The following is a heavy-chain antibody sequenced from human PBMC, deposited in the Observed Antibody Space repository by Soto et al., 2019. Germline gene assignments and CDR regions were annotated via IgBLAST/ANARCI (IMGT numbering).Heavy chain of an antibody. CDR3: ARIQVQIEAAGGEGYYYGMDV. J-gene: IGHJ6*02. CDR1: GGTFSSYA. Sequence: QVQLVQSGAEVKKPGSSVKVSCKASGGTFSSYAISWVRQAPGQGLEWMGGIIPIFGTANYAQKFQGRVTITADESTSTADMELSSLRSEETAVYYCARIQVQIEAAGGEGYYYGMDVWGQGTTVTVSS. CDR2: IIPIFGTA. D-gene: IGHD6-13*01. V-gene: IGHV1-69*01.